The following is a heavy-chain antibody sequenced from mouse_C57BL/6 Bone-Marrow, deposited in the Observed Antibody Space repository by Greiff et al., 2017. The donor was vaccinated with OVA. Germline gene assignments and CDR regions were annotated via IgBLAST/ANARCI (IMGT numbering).Heavy chain of an antibody. CDR1: GFTFTDYY. J-gene: IGHJ4*01. CDR3: ARSLTGLYAMDY. V-gene: IGHV7-3*01. CDR2: IRNKANGYTT. D-gene: IGHD4-1*01. Sequence: EVQLMESGGGLVQPGGSLSLSCAASGFTFTDYYMSWVRQPPGKALEWLGFIRNKANGYTTEYSASVKGRFTISRDNSQSILYLQMNALRAEDSATYYCARSLTGLYAMDYWGQGTSVTVSS.